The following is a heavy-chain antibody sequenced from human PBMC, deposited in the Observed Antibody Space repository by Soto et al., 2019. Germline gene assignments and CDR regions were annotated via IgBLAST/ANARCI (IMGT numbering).Heavy chain of an antibody. Sequence: QVQLQESGPGLVKPSQTLSLTCTVSGGSISSGGYYWSWIRQHPGKGLEWIGYIYYSGSTYYNPSLKSRVTISVDTSKNQFSLKLSSVTAADMAVYYCARRDSGYADYMDVWGKGTTVTVSS. CDR3: ARRDSGYADYMDV. J-gene: IGHJ6*03. CDR1: GGSISSGGYY. V-gene: IGHV4-31*03. CDR2: IYYSGST. D-gene: IGHD5-12*01.